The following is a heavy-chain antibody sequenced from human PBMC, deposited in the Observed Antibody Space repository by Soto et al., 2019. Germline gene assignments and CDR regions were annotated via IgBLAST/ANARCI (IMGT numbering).Heavy chain of an antibody. V-gene: IGHV4-59*01. J-gene: IGHJ4*02. CDR3: AREGNLGRWLQPLDF. CDR1: GDSISAYS. D-gene: IGHD5-12*01. CDR2: IHYNGNT. Sequence: QVQLQVSAPGLVKPSETLSLTCTVSGDSISAYSWSWVRQPPGKGLGWIGNIHYNGNTKYNPSLKIRVTMSVDTFKNQFSLKLISVTAADTAKFFCAREGNLGRWLQPLDFWGQGTLVTVSS.